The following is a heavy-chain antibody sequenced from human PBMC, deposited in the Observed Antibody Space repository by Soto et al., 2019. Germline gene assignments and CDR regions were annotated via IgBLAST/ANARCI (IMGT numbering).Heavy chain of an antibody. V-gene: IGHV3-49*04. CDR3: SRMHYYYYGMDV. Sequence: EVQLVESGGGLVQPGRSLRLSCTASGFTFGDYAMSWVRQAPGKGLEWVGFIRSKAYGGTTEYAASVKGRFTISRDDSKSIAYLQMNSLKTEDTAVYYCSRMHYYYYGMDVWGQGTTVTVSS. J-gene: IGHJ6*02. CDR1: GFTFGDYA. CDR2: IRSKAYGGTT.